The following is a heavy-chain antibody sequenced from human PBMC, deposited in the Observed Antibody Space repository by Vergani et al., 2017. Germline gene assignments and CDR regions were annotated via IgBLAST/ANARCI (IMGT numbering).Heavy chain of an antibody. V-gene: IGHV5-51*01. CDR2: IHPADSHT. J-gene: IGHJ4*02. CDR1: GYSFTNYW. D-gene: IGHD3-22*01. Sequence: EVQLVQSGAEVKKPGESLKISCQISGYSFTNYWIVWVRQLPGKGLEWMGIIHPADSHTRYSPSFQGQVTISVDKSISTAYLQRSSLRASDSAMYYCARLYGRDSSGSKYFDYWGQGTLVTVSS. CDR3: ARLYGRDSSGSKYFDY.